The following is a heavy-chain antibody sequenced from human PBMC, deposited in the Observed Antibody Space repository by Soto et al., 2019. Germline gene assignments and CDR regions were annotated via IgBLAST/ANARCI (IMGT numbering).Heavy chain of an antibody. D-gene: IGHD2-8*02. Sequence: SETLSLTCTVSGDSLSGGSMCWNWVRQPPGKDLEWIGYIYHGGTTKYNLSLKRRATISQDTSKNQFSLKIHSRVPSDTAVYYCAGDWWPYWFDPWGQGILVTVSS. J-gene: IGHJ5*02. CDR1: GDSLSGGSMC. CDR3: AGDWWPYWFDP. CDR2: IYHGGTT. V-gene: IGHV4-61*01.